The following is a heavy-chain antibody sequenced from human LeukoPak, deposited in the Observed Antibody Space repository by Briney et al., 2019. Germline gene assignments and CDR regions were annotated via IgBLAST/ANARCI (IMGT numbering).Heavy chain of an antibody. CDR2: IYYSGST. D-gene: IGHD2-21*02. V-gene: IGHV4-59*01. CDR1: GGSISSYY. CDR3: AREVTTIFDY. Sequence: SETLSLTCTVSGGSISSYYWSWIRQPPGKGLEWIGYIYYSGSTNYNPSLKSRVTISVDTSKNQFSLKLSSVTAADTAVYYCAREVTTIFDYWGQGILVTVSS. J-gene: IGHJ4*02.